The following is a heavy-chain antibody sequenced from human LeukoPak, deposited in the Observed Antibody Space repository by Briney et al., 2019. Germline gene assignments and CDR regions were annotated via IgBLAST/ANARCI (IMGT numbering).Heavy chain of an antibody. J-gene: IGHJ4*02. CDR1: GFTFSDYY. CDR2: ISSSSSYT. V-gene: IGHV3-11*03. Sequence: KPGGSLRLSRAASGFTFSDYYMSWIRQAPGKGLEWVSYISSSSSYTNYADSVKGRFTISRDNAKNSLYLQMNSLRAEDTAVYYCAKHLSGYSGYDPFDYWGQGTLVTVSS. CDR3: AKHLSGYSGYDPFDY. D-gene: IGHD5-12*01.